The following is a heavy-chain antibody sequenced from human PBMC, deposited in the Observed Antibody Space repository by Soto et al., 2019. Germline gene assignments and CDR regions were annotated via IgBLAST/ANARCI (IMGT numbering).Heavy chain of an antibody. CDR2: IYPGDSDT. CDR3: ARQGSNGAYYYYGMDV. V-gene: IGHV5-51*01. CDR1: GYRFSSYW. D-gene: IGHD2-8*01. J-gene: IGHJ6*02. Sequence: PGESLKISCQGSGYRFSSYWIAWVRQMPGKGLEWMGIIYPGDSDTIYSLSFQGQVTFSVDKSTSTAYLQWSSLKASDTAMYYCARQGSNGAYYYYGMDVWGQGTTVTVSS.